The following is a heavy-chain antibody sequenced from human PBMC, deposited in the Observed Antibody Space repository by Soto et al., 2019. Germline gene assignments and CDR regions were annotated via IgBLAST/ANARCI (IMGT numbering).Heavy chain of an antibody. Sequence: PWGTLRLSCAASGCSLSSVGMHWVRQAPGKGREWGAVISYDGTEEKYADSVKGRATVCRDNSKNTVYLQMNKLRGDDSAIYYCSICLFVVLTMRSLDLWCPGTLLTV. V-gene: IGHV3-30*19. J-gene: IGHJ4*01. D-gene: IGHD3-16*01. CDR3: SICLFVVLTMRSLDL. CDR2: ISYDGTEE. CDR1: GCSLSSVG.